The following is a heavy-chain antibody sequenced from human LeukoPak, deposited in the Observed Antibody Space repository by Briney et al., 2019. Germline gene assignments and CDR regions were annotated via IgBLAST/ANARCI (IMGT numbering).Heavy chain of an antibody. V-gene: IGHV1-69*13. D-gene: IGHD2-2*01. J-gene: IGHJ6*03. CDR3: ARDFSVPAANYYYYYMDV. CDR1: GGTFSSYA. Sequence: SVKVSCKASGGTFSSYAISWVRQAPGQGLEWMGGIIPIFGTANYAQKFQGRVTITADESTSTAYMELSSLRSEDTAVYYCARDFSVPAANYYYYYMDVWGKGTTVTVSS. CDR2: IIPIFGTA.